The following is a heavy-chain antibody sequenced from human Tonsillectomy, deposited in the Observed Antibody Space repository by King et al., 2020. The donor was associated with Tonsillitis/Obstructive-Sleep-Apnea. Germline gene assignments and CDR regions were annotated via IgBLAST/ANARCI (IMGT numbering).Heavy chain of an antibody. CDR3: AREITTGAFDL. CDR2: IDHSGST. Sequence: VQLQQWGAGLLKPSETLSLTCAVYGGSFSGCYWSWIRQPPGKGLEWIGEIDHSGSTNHNPSLKSRVTILADTSKTQFSLKLSSVTAADTAVYFCAREITTGAFDLWGQGTMVTVSS. CDR1: GGSFSGCY. J-gene: IGHJ3*01. V-gene: IGHV4-34*01. D-gene: IGHD3-3*01.